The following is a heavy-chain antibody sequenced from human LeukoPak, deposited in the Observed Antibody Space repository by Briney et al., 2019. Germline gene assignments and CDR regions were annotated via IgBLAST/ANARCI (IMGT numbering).Heavy chain of an antibody. V-gene: IGHV4-59*01. Sequence: SETLSLTCTVSGGSISSDYWSWIRQPPGKGLEWIGYIYYSGSTNYNPSLKSRVTISVDTSKNQFSLKLSSVTAADTAVYYCARDYSGAFDIWGQGTMVTVSS. CDR3: ARDYSGAFDI. J-gene: IGHJ3*02. CDR2: IYYSGST. D-gene: IGHD2-21*01. CDR1: GGSISSDY.